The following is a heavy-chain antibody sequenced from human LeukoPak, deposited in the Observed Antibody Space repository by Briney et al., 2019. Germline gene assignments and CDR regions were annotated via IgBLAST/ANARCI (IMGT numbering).Heavy chain of an antibody. CDR2: IYYSGST. CDR1: GGSISSYY. D-gene: IGHD3-9*01. CDR3: ARTLRYFDWLSYDAFDI. Sequence: SETLSLTCTVSGGSISSYYWSWIRQPPGKGLEWIGYIYYSGSTNYNPSLKSRVTISVDTSKNQFSLKLSSVTAADTAVYYCARTLRYFDWLSYDAFDIWGQGTMVTVSS. J-gene: IGHJ3*02. V-gene: IGHV4-59*01.